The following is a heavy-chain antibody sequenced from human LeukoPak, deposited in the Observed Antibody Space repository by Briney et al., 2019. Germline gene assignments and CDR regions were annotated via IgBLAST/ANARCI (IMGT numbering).Heavy chain of an antibody. CDR3: ARVNDGDRYYYYYYMDV. J-gene: IGHJ6*03. V-gene: IGHV4-39*07. D-gene: IGHD4-17*01. CDR2: IYSSGST. Sequence: PSETLSLTCTVSGGSVSSSSYYWGWIRQPPGKGLEWIGSIYSSGSTYYNPSLKSRVTISVDTSKNQFSLKLSSVTAADTAVYYCARVNDGDRYYYYYYMDVWGKGTTVTVSS. CDR1: GGSVSSSSYY.